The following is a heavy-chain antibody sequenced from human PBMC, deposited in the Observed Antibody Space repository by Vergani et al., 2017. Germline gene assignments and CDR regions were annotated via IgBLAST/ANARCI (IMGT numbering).Heavy chain of an antibody. CDR1: GGTFSSYT. V-gene: IGHV1-69*02. CDR2: IIPILGIA. D-gene: IGHD2-15*01. Sequence: QVQLVQSGAEVKKPGSSVKVSCKASGGTFSSYTISWVRQAPGQGLEWMGRIIPILGIANYAQKFQGRVTMTTDTSTSTAYMELRSLRSDDTAVYYCARTGDIVVVVAATDYFDYWGQGTLVTVSS. CDR3: ARTGDIVVVVAATDYFDY. J-gene: IGHJ4*02.